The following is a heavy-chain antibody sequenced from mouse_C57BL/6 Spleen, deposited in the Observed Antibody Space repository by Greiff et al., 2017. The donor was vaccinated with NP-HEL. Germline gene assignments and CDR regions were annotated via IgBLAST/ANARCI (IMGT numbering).Heavy chain of an antibody. CDR1: GFNIKDDY. V-gene: IGHV14-4*01. Sequence: EVKLMESGAELVRPGASVKLSCTASGFNIKDDYMHWVKQRPEQGLEWIGWIDPENGDTEYASKFQGKATITADTSSNTAYLQLSSLTSEDTAVYYCTTDGSSYPFAYWGQGTLVTVSA. J-gene: IGHJ3*01. CDR3: TTDGSSYPFAY. D-gene: IGHD1-1*01. CDR2: IDPENGDT.